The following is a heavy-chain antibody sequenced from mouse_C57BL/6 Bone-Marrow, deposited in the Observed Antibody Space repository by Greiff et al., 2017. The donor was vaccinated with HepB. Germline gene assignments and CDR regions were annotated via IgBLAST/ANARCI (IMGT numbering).Heavy chain of an antibody. CDR2: ISNLAYSI. Sequence: EVKLVESGGGLVQPGGSLKLSCAASGFTFSDYGMAWVRQAPRKGPEWVAFISNLAYSIYYADTVTGRFTISRENAKNTLYLEMSSLRSEDTAMYYCARKGDYYGISYWYFDVWGTGTTVTVSS. CDR3: ARKGDYYGISYWYFDV. D-gene: IGHD1-1*01. V-gene: IGHV5-15*01. J-gene: IGHJ1*03. CDR1: GFTFSDYG.